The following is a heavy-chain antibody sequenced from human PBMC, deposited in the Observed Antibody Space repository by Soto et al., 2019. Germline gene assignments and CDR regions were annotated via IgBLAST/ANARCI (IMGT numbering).Heavy chain of an antibody. V-gene: IGHV1-18*04. CDR2: ISAYNGNT. Sequence: QVQLVQSGAEVKKPGASVMGSCKVSGYTFTSYGIRWVRQAPGQGLEWMGWISAYNGNTNYAQKLQGRDTMTTDTFTKTAYKELSGPRTDDTAVYYCVRALAAAAGTTYNWFDPLGQGTLVTGFS. CDR1: GYTFTSYG. CDR3: VRALAAAAGTTYNWFDP. J-gene: IGHJ5*02. D-gene: IGHD6-13*01.